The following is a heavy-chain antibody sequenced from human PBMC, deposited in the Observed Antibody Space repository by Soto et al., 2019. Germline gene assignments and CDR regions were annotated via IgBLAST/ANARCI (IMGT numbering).Heavy chain of an antibody. CDR1: GYTFTGYY. D-gene: IGHD3-22*01. CDR2: INPNSGGT. J-gene: IGHJ4*02. Sequence: RASVKVSCKASGYTFTGYYMHWVRQAPGQGLEWMGWINPNSGGTNYAQKFQGRVTMTRDTSISTAYMELSRLRSDDTAVHYCARDLGITMTYYFDYWGQGTLVTVSS. V-gene: IGHV1-2*02. CDR3: ARDLGITMTYYFDY.